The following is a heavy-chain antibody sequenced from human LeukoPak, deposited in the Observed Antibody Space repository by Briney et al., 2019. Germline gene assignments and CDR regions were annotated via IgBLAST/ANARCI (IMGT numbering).Heavy chain of an antibody. D-gene: IGHD3-10*01. V-gene: IGHV1-2*02. CDR1: GYTFTGYY. CDR2: INPNSGGT. Sequence: ASVKVSCKASGYTFTGYYMHWVRQAPGRGLAWMGWINPNSGGTNYAQKFQGRVTMTRDTSISTAYMELSRLRSDDTAVYYCARGSLWFGEHDDYWGQGTLVTVSS. CDR3: ARGSLWFGEHDDY. J-gene: IGHJ4*02.